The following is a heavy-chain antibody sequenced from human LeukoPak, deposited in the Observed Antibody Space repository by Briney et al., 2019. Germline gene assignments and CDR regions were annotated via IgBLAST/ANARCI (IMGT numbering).Heavy chain of an antibody. CDR2: ISGSGGST. CDR1: GFTFSSYA. CDR3: ATGPTYYYDSSGYSLIGG. D-gene: IGHD3-22*01. Sequence: GGSLRLSCAASGFTFSSYAMSWVRQAPGKGLEWVSAISGSGGSTYYADSVKGRFTISRDNYKHTLYLQMNSLRAEDTAVYYCATGPTYYYDSSGYSLIGGWGQGSLVTVSS. V-gene: IGHV3-23*01. J-gene: IGHJ4*02.